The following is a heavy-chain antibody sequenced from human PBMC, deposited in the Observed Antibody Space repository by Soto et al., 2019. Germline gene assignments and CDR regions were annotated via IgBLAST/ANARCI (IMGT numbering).Heavy chain of an antibody. V-gene: IGHV3-23*01. CDR2: ITGGADDT. Sequence: PWGSLRLSCAASGCTFSSYGMSWVRQAPGQGLEWVSAITGGADDTYNADSVRGRFTISRDNSKNTLYLQMNSLRAEDTAVYYCAKGSSNSRPYYFDYWGQGTLVTVSS. CDR3: AKGSSNSRPYYFDY. J-gene: IGHJ4*02. CDR1: GCTFSSYG. D-gene: IGHD2-2*01.